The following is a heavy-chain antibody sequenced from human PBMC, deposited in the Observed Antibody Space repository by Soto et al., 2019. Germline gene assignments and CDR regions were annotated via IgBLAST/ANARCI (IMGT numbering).Heavy chain of an antibody. Sequence: ASVKVSCKVSGYTLTELSMHWVRQAPGKGLEWMGGFDPEDGETIYAQKFQGRVTMTEDTSTDTAYMELSSLRSEDTAVYYCARHGAVVPAALYGMDVWGQGTTVTVSS. CDR1: GYTLTELS. D-gene: IGHD2-2*01. J-gene: IGHJ6*02. V-gene: IGHV1-24*01. CDR3: ARHGAVVPAALYGMDV. CDR2: FDPEDGET.